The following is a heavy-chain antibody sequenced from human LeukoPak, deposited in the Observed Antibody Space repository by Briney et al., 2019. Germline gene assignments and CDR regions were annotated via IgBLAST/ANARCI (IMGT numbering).Heavy chain of an antibody. V-gene: IGHV3-7*01. J-gene: IGHJ4*02. CDR3: ARGDLYYDILTGYSLDY. D-gene: IGHD3-9*01. CDR2: IKQDGSEK. Sequence: GGSLRLSCAASGFTFSSFAMSWVRQAPGKGLEWVANIKQDGSEKYYVDSVKGRFTISRDNAKNSLYLQMNSLRAEDTAVYYCARGDLYYDILTGYSLDYWGQGTLVTVSS. CDR1: GFTFSSFA.